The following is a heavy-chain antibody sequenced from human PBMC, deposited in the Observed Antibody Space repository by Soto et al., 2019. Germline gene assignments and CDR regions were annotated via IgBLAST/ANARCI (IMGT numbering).Heavy chain of an antibody. CDR3: ATVTAYYDLWSGYYTRPLDY. J-gene: IGHJ4*02. CDR1: GGTFSSYA. V-gene: IGHV1-69*13. Sequence: SVKVSCKASGGTFSSYAISWVRQAPGQGLEWMGGIIPIFGTANYAQKFQGRVTITADESTSTAYMELSSLRSEDTAVYYCATVTAYYDLWSGYYTRPLDYWGQGTLVTVSS. CDR2: IIPIFGTA. D-gene: IGHD3-3*01.